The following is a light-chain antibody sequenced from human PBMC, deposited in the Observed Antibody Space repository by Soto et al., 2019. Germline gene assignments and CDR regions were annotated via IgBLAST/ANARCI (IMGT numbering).Light chain of an antibody. Sequence: QSVLTQPPSVSAAPGQKVTMSCSGSSSNIGKSFVSWYQQLPGTAPKLLIYEDNKRPSGIPDRFSGSKSDTSGTLAITGLQTGDEADYYCVTWDYSLSAMVFGGGTKVTVL. CDR2: EDN. CDR3: VTWDYSLSAMV. V-gene: IGLV1-51*01. J-gene: IGLJ2*01. CDR1: SSNIGKSF.